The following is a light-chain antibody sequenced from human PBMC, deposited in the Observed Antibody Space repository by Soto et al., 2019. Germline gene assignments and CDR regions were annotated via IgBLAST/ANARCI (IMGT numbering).Light chain of an antibody. J-gene: IGKJ1*01. CDR1: QSVSSN. CDR3: QHYNGWPPWT. CDR2: GAS. Sequence: ETVMTQSPATLSVSPGERATLSCRASQSVSSNLAWYQQKPGQAPRLLLYGASTRATGIPDRFSDSGSGTEFTLTISSLQSEDFAVYSCQHYNGWPPWTFGQGTNVEIK. V-gene: IGKV3-15*01.